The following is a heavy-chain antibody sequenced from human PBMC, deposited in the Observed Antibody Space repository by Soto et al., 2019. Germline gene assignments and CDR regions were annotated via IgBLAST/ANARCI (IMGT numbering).Heavy chain of an antibody. CDR2: IRSKAYGGTT. CDR1: GFTFGDYA. J-gene: IGHJ4*02. D-gene: IGHD5-18*01. V-gene: IGHV3-49*03. CDR3: TRGGGRNRGYSYGVDY. Sequence: GGSLRLSCTASGFTFGDYAMSWFRQAPGKGLEWVGFIRSKAYGGTTEYAASVKGRFTISRDDSKSIAYLQMNSLKTEDTAVYYCTRGGGRNRGYSYGVDYWGQGTLVTVSS.